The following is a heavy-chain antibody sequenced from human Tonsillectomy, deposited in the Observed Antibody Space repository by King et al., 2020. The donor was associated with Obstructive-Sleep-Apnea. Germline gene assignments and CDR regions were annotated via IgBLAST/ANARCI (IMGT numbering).Heavy chain of an antibody. CDR1: GVSISSSSYY. CDR2: IYYSGST. D-gene: IGHD6-19*01. CDR3: ARHSHSSRWYRGYAFDI. V-gene: IGHV4-39*01. J-gene: IGHJ3*02. Sequence: MQLQESGPGLVKPSETLSLTCTVSGVSISSSSYYWGWIRQPPGKGLEWIGSIYYSGSTYYNPSLKSRVTISVDTYKNHFSLKLSSVTAADTAVYYCARHSHSSRWYRGYAFDIWGQGKMVTVSS.